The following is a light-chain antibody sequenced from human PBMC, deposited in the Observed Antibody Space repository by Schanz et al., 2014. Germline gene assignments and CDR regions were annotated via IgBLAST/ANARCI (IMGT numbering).Light chain of an antibody. CDR2: DAS. CDR1: QSVSTN. V-gene: IGKV3-15*01. J-gene: IGKJ2*01. CDR3: QQYNKWPPGT. Sequence: EILITQSPGTLSVSPGERVTLSCRASQSVSTNLAWYQKKPGQAPRLLIYDASTRATGIPARFSGSGSGTEFTLTISSLQSEDFAVYYCQQYNKWPPGTFGQGTKLEI.